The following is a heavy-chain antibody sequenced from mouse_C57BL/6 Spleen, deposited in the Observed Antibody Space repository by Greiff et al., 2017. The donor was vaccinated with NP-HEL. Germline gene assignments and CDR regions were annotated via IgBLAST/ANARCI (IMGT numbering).Heavy chain of an antibody. CDR3: TTLRPSYAMDY. CDR2: ISSGGDYI. CDR1: GFTFSSYA. V-gene: IGHV5-9-1*02. J-gene: IGHJ4*01. Sequence: EVPLVESGEGLVKPGGSLKLSCAASGFTFSSYAMSWVRPTPEKRLEWVAYISSGGDYIYYADTVKGRFTISRDNARNTLYLQMSSLKSEDTAMYYCTTLRPSYAMDYWGQGTSVTVSS. D-gene: IGHD2-12*01.